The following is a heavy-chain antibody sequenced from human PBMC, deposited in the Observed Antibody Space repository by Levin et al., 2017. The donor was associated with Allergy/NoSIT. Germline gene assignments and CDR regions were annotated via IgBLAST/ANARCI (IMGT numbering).Heavy chain of an antibody. D-gene: IGHD5/OR15-5a*01. J-gene: IGHJ4*02. CDR3: VGSTGWSHTY. CDR1: GFSFSSFW. CDR2: IKQDGSEQ. V-gene: IGHV3-7*01. Sequence: QAGGSLRLSCVGSGFSFSSFWINWVRQAPGKGLEWVANIKQDGSEQFYVGSVKGRFTISRDNAKNSTYLQMSSLRAEDTAVYYCVGSTGWSHTYWGQGALVTVSS.